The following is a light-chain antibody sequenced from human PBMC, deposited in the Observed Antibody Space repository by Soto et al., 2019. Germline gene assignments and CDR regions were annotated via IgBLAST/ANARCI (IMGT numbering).Light chain of an antibody. J-gene: IGLJ1*01. CDR1: SSDVGGYNY. CDR3: SSYTSNSTLYV. CDR2: EVS. V-gene: IGLV2-14*01. Sequence: QSALTQPASVSGSPGQSITISCTGTSSDVGGYNYVSWYQQHPGKAPKLMIYEVSNRPSGVSNRCSGSKSGNTASLTISGLQAEYEADYYCSSYTSNSTLYVFGTGTKVTVL.